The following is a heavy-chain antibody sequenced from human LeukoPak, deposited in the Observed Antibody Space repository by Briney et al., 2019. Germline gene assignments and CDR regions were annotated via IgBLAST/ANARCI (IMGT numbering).Heavy chain of an antibody. CDR1: GLSLSTSGVG. V-gene: IGHV2-5*02. D-gene: IGHD3-16*01. CDR2: IQWDDDR. Sequence: SGPTLVKPTQTLTLTCTFSGLSLSTSGVGVGWIRQPPGKALEWLALIQWDDDRRYSPSLKSRLTITKDTSKNQVVLTMTNMDPADTATYYCAHLKDYVFDYWGQGTLVTVSS. CDR3: AHLKDYVFDY. J-gene: IGHJ4*02.